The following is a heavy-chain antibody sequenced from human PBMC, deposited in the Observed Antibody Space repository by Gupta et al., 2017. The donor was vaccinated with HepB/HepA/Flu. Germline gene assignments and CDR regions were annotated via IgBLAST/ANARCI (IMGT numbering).Heavy chain of an antibody. CDR2: ISSSSSYI. D-gene: IGHD4-17*01. J-gene: IGHJ5*02. CDR3: ARVGGDHGWFDP. V-gene: IGHV3-21*01. CDR1: GFTFSSYS. Sequence: EVQLVESGGGLVKPGGSLRLSCAASGFTFSSYSMNWVRQAPGKGLEWVSSISSSSSYIYYADSVKGRFTISRDNAKNSLYLQMNSLRAEDTAVYYCARVGGDHGWFDPWGQGTLVTVSS.